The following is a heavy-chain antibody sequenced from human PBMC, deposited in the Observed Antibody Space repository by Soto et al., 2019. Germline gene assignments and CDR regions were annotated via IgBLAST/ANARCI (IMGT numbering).Heavy chain of an antibody. D-gene: IGHD3-10*01. Sequence: QVQLVQSGAEMKKPGSSVKVSCQSSGGTFNTYAMNWVRQAPGQGPEWMGDISPMFGAANYAPKFQGRVTITAEESTGTSYMQLSSLTSDDTALYFCAREVQVHTPAFVYWGQGTLVTVSS. V-gene: IGHV1-69*01. CDR2: ISPMFGAA. CDR3: AREVQVHTPAFVY. CDR1: GGTFNTYA. J-gene: IGHJ4*02.